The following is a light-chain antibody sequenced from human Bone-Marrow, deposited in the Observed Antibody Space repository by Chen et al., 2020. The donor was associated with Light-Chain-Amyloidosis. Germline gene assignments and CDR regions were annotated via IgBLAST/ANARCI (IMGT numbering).Light chain of an antibody. J-gene: IGLJ2*01. V-gene: IGLV1-44*01. CDR3: AAWDDSLNGRVV. Sequence: QSVLTKQPSAAGTTGQRVNIARNGGSSNIGINSVNWYQQLPGTAPKLLIYRNKQRPPGVPARFACSKSGTAASLAISVLQSEDEADYYCAAWDDSLNGRVVFGGGTKLTVL. CDR2: RNK. CDR1: SSNIGINS.